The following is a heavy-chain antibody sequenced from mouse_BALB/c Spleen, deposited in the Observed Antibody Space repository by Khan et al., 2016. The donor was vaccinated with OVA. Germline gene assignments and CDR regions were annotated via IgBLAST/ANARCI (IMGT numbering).Heavy chain of an antibody. Sequence: QVQLQQSGAELANPGASVKMSCKASGYTFTNYWMHWVKQRPGQGLEGIGYINPGTGYTEFNQKFKEKATLNADNSSSTADMQLSSLTSRDSAVYYCVSHGSSSAWFTYWGQGTLVTVSA. D-gene: IGHD1-1*01. CDR3: VSHGSSSAWFTY. CDR2: INPGTGYT. J-gene: IGHJ3*01. CDR1: GYTFTNYW. V-gene: IGHV1-7*01.